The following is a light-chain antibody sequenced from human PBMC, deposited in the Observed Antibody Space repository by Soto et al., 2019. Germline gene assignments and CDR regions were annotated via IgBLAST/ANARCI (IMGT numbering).Light chain of an antibody. J-gene: IGKJ1*01. CDR1: EGVSYH. CDR3: QQGYSSPRT. CDR2: DAS. Sequence: IVMAQAPATLSVSPGEIVTLSCRASEGVSYHLAWYQQKPGQAPRLVIYDASSRASGIPARFSGSGSGTDFTLTISGLQPEDFATYYCQQGYSSPRTFGQGTKVDIK. V-gene: IGKV3-15*01.